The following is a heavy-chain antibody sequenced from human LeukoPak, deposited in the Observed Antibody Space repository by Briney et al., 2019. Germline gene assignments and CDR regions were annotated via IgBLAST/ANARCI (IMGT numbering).Heavy chain of an antibody. Sequence: PGGSLRLSCEVSGFIFDVFTMYWVRHSPEKGLECVSFISWDGGITHYMDSVKGRFTISRDNNKNFLYLQMNDLRTEDTAIYYCAKGAVVTPGFFDYWGQGTLVTVSS. CDR1: GFIFDVFT. CDR3: AKGAVVTPGFFDY. CDR2: ISWDGGIT. J-gene: IGHJ4*02. D-gene: IGHD2-21*02. V-gene: IGHV3-43*01.